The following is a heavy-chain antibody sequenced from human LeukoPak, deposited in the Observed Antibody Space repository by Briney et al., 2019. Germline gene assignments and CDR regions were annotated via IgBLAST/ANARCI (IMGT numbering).Heavy chain of an antibody. CDR3: ARHLNYYLDY. CDR1: GFTFNSFA. CDR2: IQSDGSDK. Sequence: GGSLRLSCAASGFTFNSFAMHWVRQAPGKGLEHLAFIQSDGSDKYYADSVKGRFTISRDNSKNTLYLQMNSLRAEDTAVYYCARHLNYYLDYWGQGTLVTVSS. D-gene: IGHD3-10*01. V-gene: IGHV3-30*12. J-gene: IGHJ4*02.